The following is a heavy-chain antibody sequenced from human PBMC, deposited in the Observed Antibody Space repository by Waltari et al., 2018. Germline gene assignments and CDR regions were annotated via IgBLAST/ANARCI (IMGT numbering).Heavy chain of an antibody. Sequence: QVQLQESGPGLVKPSETLSLTCAVSGYSISSRYYCGWILQPPGKGREWIGSIYNSGSTYYNPSLKSRVTISVDTSKNQFSLKLSSVTAADTAVYYCARLGVGATGYYFDYWGQGTLVTVSS. D-gene: IGHD1-26*01. CDR2: IYNSGST. CDR1: GYSISSRYY. CDR3: ARLGVGATGYYFDY. J-gene: IGHJ4*02. V-gene: IGHV4-38-2*01.